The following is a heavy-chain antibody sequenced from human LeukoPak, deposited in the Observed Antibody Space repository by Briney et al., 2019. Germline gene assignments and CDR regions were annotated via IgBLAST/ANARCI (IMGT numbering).Heavy chain of an antibody. CDR3: ARDRRAVAGSGFDY. Sequence: ASVKVSCKASGYTFTSYGISWVRQAPGQGLEWMGWISAYNGNTNYAQKLQGRVTMTTDTSTSTAYMELRSLRSDDAAVYYCARDRRAVAGSGFDYWGQGTLVAVSS. J-gene: IGHJ4*02. D-gene: IGHD6-19*01. CDR1: GYTFTSYG. CDR2: ISAYNGNT. V-gene: IGHV1-18*01.